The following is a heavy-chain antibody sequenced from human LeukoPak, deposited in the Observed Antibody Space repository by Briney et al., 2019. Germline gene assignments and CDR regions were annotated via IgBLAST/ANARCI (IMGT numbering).Heavy chain of an antibody. CDR2: IYGGGTT. D-gene: IGHD3-22*01. V-gene: IGHV3-53*01. CDR3: ARALPFGGYYDY. Sequence: GGSLRLSCAASGFTISSNYMNWVRQAPGMGLEWVSVIYGGGTTYYGDSVKGRFAISRDNSKNTLYLQMNSLRAEDTAMYYCARALPFGGYYDYWGQGTLVTVSS. J-gene: IGHJ4*02. CDR1: GFTISSNY.